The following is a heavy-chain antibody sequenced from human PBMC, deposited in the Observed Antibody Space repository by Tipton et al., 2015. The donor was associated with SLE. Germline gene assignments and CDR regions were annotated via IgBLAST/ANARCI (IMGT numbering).Heavy chain of an antibody. CDR3: LSQPVGWFDP. CDR2: ISSSTGTT. V-gene: IGHV3-48*01. CDR1: GFTFDDYA. J-gene: IGHJ5*02. Sequence: GSLRLSCAASGFTFDDYAMHWVRQAPGKGLEWVSYISSSTGTTHYAGSVKGRFTISRDDAKNSLYLQMNSLRAEDTAVYYCLSQPVGWFDPWGQGTLVTVSS.